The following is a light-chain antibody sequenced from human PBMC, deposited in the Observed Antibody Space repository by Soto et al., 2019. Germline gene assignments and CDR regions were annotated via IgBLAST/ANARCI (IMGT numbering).Light chain of an antibody. CDR3: MQSTQLPPT. Sequence: DVVMTQTPLSLSVAPGQPASMSGESSQSLLHITGETFLFWYLQKPGQSPQLLIYEVSTRVSGVPDRFSGSGSGTDFTLEISRVETDDVGIYYCMQSTQLPPTFGQGTRLEIK. J-gene: IGKJ5*01. CDR1: QSLLHITGETF. V-gene: IGKV2D-29*02. CDR2: EVS.